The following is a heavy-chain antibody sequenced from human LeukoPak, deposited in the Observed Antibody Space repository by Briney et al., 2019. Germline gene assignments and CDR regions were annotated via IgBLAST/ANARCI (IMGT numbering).Heavy chain of an antibody. J-gene: IGHJ4*02. D-gene: IGHD3-3*01. CDR3: AKDLRFLEWLSPFDY. V-gene: IGHV3-30*18. Sequence: PGGSLRLSCAASGFPFSNYGMHWVRQAPGKGLEWVAIISYDGSNKYYADSVKGRFTISRDNSKNTLYLQMNSLRAVDTAVYYCAKDLRFLEWLSPFDYWGQGTLVTVSS. CDR2: ISYDGSNK. CDR1: GFPFSNYG.